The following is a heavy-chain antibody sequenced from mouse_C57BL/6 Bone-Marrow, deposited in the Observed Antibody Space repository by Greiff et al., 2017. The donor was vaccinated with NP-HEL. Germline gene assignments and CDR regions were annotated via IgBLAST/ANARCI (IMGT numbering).Heavy chain of an antibody. CDR1: GYAFSSSW. D-gene: IGHD2-2*01. Sequence: QVQLQQSGPELVKPGASVKISCKASGYAFSSSWMNWVKQRPGKGLEWIGRIYPGDGDTNYNGKFKGKATLTADKSSSTAYMQLSSLTSEDSAVYFGAREGYGYGFAYWGQGTLVTVSA. J-gene: IGHJ3*01. V-gene: IGHV1-82*01. CDR3: AREGYGYGFAY. CDR2: IYPGDGDT.